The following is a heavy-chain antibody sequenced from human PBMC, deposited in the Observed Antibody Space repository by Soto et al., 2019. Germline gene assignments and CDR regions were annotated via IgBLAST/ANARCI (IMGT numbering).Heavy chain of an antibody. CDR1: GFTFDDYA. J-gene: IGHJ4*02. V-gene: IGHV3-9*01. Sequence: PGGSLRLSCAASGFTFDDYAMHWVRQAPGKGLEWVSGISWNSGSIGYADSVKGRFTISRDNAKNSLYLQMNSLRAEDTALYYCASHSRDGYNPYFDYWGQGTLVTVSS. D-gene: IGHD3-22*01. CDR2: ISWNSGSI. CDR3: ASHSRDGYNPYFDY.